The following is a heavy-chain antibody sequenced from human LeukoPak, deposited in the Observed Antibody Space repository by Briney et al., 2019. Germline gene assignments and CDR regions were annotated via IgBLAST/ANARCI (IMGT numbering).Heavy chain of an antibody. Sequence: SETLSLTCTVSGGSVTTTSYYWGWIRQPSGKGLEWIGSFYYTGNTYNNPSLKSRVTISVDTSKNQFSLKLSSVTAADTAVYYCAREGGSGNYDFGYWGQGTLVTVSS. CDR1: GGSVTTTSYY. CDR3: AREGGSGNYDFGY. D-gene: IGHD1-26*01. V-gene: IGHV4-39*02. CDR2: FYYTGNT. J-gene: IGHJ4*02.